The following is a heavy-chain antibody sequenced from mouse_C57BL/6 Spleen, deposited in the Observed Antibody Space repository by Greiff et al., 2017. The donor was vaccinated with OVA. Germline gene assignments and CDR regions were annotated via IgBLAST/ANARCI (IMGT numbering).Heavy chain of an antibody. J-gene: IGHJ2*01. D-gene: IGHD1-1*01. CDR1: GYTFTSYW. Sequence: VQLQQPGAELVKPGASVKMSCKASGYTFTSYWITWVKQRPGQGLEWIGDIYPGSGSTNYNEKFKSKATLTADTSSNTAYLQLSSLTSEDTAVYYCARAPITTVVEDYFDYWGQGTTLTVSS. CDR3: ARAPITTVVEDYFDY. V-gene: IGHV1-55*01. CDR2: IYPGSGST.